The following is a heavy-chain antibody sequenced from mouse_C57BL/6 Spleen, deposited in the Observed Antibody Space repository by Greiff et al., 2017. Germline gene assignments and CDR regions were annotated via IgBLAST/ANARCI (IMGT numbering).Heavy chain of an antibody. D-gene: IGHD2-10*01. CDR1: GFTFSDYY. J-gene: IGHJ2*01. CDR2: INYDGSST. CDR3: ARGPTTGLDY. Sequence: EVQRVESEGGLVQPGSSMKLSCTASGFTFSDYYMAWVRQVPEKGLEWVANINYDGSSTYYLDSLKSRFIISGDNAKNILYLQMSSLKSEATATYYCARGPTTGLDYWGQGTTLTVSS. V-gene: IGHV5-16*01.